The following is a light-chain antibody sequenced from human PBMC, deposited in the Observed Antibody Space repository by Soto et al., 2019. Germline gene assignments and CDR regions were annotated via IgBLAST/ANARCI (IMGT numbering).Light chain of an antibody. J-gene: IGKJ5*01. CDR3: MQALQTPIT. CDR1: QSLLHSNGYNY. Sequence: DIVMTQSPLSLPVTPGEPASISCRSSQSLLHSNGYNYLVWYLQTPGQSPQLLIYLGSNRASGVPDRFSGSGSGTDFTLKISRVEAEDVGVYYCMQALQTPITFGQGTRLEIK. CDR2: LGS. V-gene: IGKV2-28*01.